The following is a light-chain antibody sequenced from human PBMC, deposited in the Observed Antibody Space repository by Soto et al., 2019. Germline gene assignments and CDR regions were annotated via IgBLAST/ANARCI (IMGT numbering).Light chain of an antibody. J-gene: IGKJ4*01. CDR1: QNVNTF. CDR3: QQRSVWPPY. CDR2: DAS. Sequence: EVVLTQSPATLSLSPGERATLSCRASQNVNTFVAWYQQKPAQAPRLLIYDASNRATGIPARFRGSGSGTDFTLTISSLEPEDFAVYYCQQRSVWPPYFGGGTKVEIK. V-gene: IGKV3-11*01.